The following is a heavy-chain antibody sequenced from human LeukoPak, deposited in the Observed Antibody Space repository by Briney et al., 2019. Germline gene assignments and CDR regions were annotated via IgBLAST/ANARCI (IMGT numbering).Heavy chain of an antibody. J-gene: IGHJ4*02. Sequence: GGSLRLSCTASGFTFGDYAMSWFRQAPGKGLEWVGFIRSKAYGGTTEYAASVKGRFTISRDDSKSIAYLQMNSLKTEDTAAYYCTRVRGNSGWFVFDYWGQGTLVTVSS. CDR2: IRSKAYGGTT. CDR1: GFTFGDYA. D-gene: IGHD6-19*01. V-gene: IGHV3-49*03. CDR3: TRVRGNSGWFVFDY.